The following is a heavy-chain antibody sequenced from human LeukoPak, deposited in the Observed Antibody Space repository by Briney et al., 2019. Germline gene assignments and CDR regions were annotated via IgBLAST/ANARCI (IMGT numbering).Heavy chain of an antibody. CDR2: INPNSGGT. D-gene: IGHD3/OR15-3a*01. CDR3: AQFGTGQYYFDY. Sequence: ASVKVSCKASGYTFTSYYIHWVRQAPGQGLEWMGWINPNSGGTNYAQKFQSRVTMTRDTSTSTAYMEPSRLRSDDTAVYYCAQFGTGQYYFDYWGQGTLVTVSS. CDR1: GYTFTSYY. V-gene: IGHV1-2*02. J-gene: IGHJ4*02.